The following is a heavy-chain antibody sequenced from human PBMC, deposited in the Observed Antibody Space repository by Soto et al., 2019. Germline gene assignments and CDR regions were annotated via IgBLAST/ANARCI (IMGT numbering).Heavy chain of an antibody. J-gene: IGHJ4*02. CDR3: ARGPGEDQYYYDRSFDY. CDR2: IYYSGST. CDR1: GGSISSGGYY. V-gene: IGHV4-31*03. Sequence: SETLSLTCTVSGGSISSGGYYWSWIRQHPGKGLEWIGYIYYSGSTYYNPSLKSRVTISVDTSKNQFSLKLSSVTAADTAVYYCARGPGEDQYYYDRSFDYWGQGTLVTVSS. D-gene: IGHD3-22*01.